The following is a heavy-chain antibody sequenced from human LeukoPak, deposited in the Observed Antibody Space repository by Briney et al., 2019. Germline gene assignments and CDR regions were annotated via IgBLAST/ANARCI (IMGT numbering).Heavy chain of an antibody. J-gene: IGHJ4*02. CDR2: IYTSGST. V-gene: IGHV4-61*02. CDR1: GGSISSGSYY. Sequence: SQTLSLTCTVSGGSISSGSYYWSWIRQPAGKGLEWIGRIYTSGSTIYNPSLKSRVTISVDTSKNQFSLKLSSVTAADTAVYYCAREDTRYYYGSGSLTLDYWGQGTLVTVSS. D-gene: IGHD3-10*01. CDR3: AREDTRYYYGSGSLTLDY.